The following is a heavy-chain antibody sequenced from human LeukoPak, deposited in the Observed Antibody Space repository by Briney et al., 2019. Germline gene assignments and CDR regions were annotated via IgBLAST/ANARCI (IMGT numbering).Heavy chain of an antibody. CDR3: VRIGPVSWGFDP. CDR1: GGSISSSSYY. J-gene: IGHJ5*02. V-gene: IGHV4-39*07. CDR2: IYYSGST. D-gene: IGHD1-26*01. Sequence: PSETLSLTYTVSGGSISSSSYYWGWIRQPPGKGLEWIGSIYYSGSTYYNPSLKSRVTMSLDTSKNQFSLKLSSVTAADTAVYYCVRIGPVSWGFDPWGQGTLVTVSS.